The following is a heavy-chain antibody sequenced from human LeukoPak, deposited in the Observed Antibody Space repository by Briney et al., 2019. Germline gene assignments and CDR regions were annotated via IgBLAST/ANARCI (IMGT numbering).Heavy chain of an antibody. CDR1: GGTFSSYA. CDR2: IIPMFATP. V-gene: IGHV1-69*05. Sequence: SVKVSCKASGGTFSSYAINWVRQAPGQGLEWMGGIIPMFATPNYAQKFQGRVTMTTDTSTSTAYMELRSLRSDDTAVYYCARVGGYYPSHWYFDLWGRGTLVTVSS. CDR3: ARVGGYYPSHWYFDL. J-gene: IGHJ2*01. D-gene: IGHD3-22*01.